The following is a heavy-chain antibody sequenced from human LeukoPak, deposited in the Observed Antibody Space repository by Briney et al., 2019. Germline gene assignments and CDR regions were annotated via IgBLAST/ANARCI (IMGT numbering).Heavy chain of an antibody. Sequence: GGSLRLSCVASGFTPSRHWMHWVRQAPGKGLVWVSRIISDGSMTNYAESVRGRFTISRDNAKNTVYVQMNSLRPEDSAVYYCVRQGTVGEFDYWGQGTLVTVSS. CDR2: IISDGSMT. D-gene: IGHD1-26*01. CDR3: VRQGTVGEFDY. V-gene: IGHV3-74*01. CDR1: GFTPSRHW. J-gene: IGHJ4*02.